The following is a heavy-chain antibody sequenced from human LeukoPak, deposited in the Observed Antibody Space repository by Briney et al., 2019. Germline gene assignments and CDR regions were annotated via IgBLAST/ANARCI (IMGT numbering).Heavy chain of an antibody. J-gene: IGHJ6*02. D-gene: IGHD3-10*01. Sequence: GGSLRLSCAATGFTVSSNYMSWVRQPPGKGLEWVSVIYSGGSTYYADSVKGRFTISRDNSKNTLYLQMNSLRAEDTAVYYCASTSLVRGVTEYGMDVWGQGTTVTVSS. CDR3: ASTSLVRGVTEYGMDV. CDR1: GFTVSSNY. CDR2: IYSGGST. V-gene: IGHV3-66*01.